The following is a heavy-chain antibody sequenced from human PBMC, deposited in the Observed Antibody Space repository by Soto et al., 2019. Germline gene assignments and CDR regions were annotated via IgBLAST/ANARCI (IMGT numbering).Heavy chain of an antibody. CDR2: VSGSGDST. CDR1: AFTFSSYA. CDR3: AKGQSSDCPGCTQDY. Sequence: EVQLLESGGGLAQPGGSLRLSCAAPAFTFSSYAMSWVRQAPGKGLEWVSAVSGSGDSTYYADYVKGRFTISRANSKIPRYLKMNSLRAEDTAVYYSAKGQSSDCPGCTQDYWGQGTLVTVSS. D-gene: IGHD2-21*02. J-gene: IGHJ4*02. V-gene: IGHV3-23*01.